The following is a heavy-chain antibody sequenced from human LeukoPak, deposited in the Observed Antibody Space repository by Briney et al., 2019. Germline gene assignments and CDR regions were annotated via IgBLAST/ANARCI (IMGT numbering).Heavy chain of an antibody. Sequence: ASVKDSCKASGYTFTGYYMHWVRQATGQGLECMGWINPNSGGTHYAQKFQGRVTMTRETSISKPYMELSRLRLDDTAVYYCARAYDSSGYLLFDYWGQGTLVTVSS. CDR2: INPNSGGT. V-gene: IGHV1-2*02. D-gene: IGHD3-22*01. J-gene: IGHJ4*02. CDR1: GYTFTGYY. CDR3: ARAYDSSGYLLFDY.